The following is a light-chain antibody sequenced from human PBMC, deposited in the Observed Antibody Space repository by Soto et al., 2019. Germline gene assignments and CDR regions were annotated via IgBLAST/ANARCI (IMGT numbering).Light chain of an antibody. J-gene: IGKJ4*01. CDR1: QSVLYSSDNKNF. Sequence: DIVMTQSPDSLAVSLGKRATIHCKSSQSVLYSSDNKNFLAWYQQKPGQPPKLLLYWASTRESGVPDRFSGCGSGTDFTLTISSLHAEDVAVYYCQQYYSTPVTFGGGTKVEIK. CDR2: WAS. V-gene: IGKV4-1*01. CDR3: QQYYSTPVT.